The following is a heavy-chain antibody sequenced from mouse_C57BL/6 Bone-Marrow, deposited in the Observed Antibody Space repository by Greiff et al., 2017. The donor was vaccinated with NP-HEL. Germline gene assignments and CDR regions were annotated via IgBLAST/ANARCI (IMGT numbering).Heavy chain of an antibody. J-gene: IGHJ2*01. Sequence: EVNVVESGGGLVKPGGSLKLSCAASGFTFSSYTMSWVRQTPEKRLEWVATISGGGGNTYYPDSVKGRFTISRDNAKNTLYLQMSSLRSEDTALYYCARRGHDGYYFDYWGQGTTLTVSS. V-gene: IGHV5-9*01. CDR3: ARRGHDGYYFDY. CDR1: GFTFSSYT. CDR2: ISGGGGNT. D-gene: IGHD2-3*01.